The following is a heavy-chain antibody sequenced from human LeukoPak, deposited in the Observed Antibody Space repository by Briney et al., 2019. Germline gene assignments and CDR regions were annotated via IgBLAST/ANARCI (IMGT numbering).Heavy chain of an antibody. CDR1: GGSISSSNW. J-gene: IGHJ6*03. CDR2: IYHSGST. D-gene: IGHD2-21*02. CDR3: ARETAYYYYYMDV. Sequence: SGTLSLTCAVSGGSISSSNWWSWVRQPPGKGLEWIGEIYHSGSTNYNPSLKSRVTISVDKSKNQFSLKLSSVTAADTAVYYCARETAYYYYYMDVWGKGTTVTVSS. V-gene: IGHV4-4*02.